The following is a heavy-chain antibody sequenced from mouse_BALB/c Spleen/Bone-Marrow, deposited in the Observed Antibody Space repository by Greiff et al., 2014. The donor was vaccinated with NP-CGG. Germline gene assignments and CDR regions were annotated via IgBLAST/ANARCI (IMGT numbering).Heavy chain of an antibody. J-gene: IGHJ2*01. CDR2: IWTGGST. CDR1: GFSLTTYG. V-gene: IGHV2-2*02. CDR3: ARNHRGYYFDY. D-gene: IGHD3-1*01. Sequence: VMLVESGPGLVQPSQSLSITCTVSGFSLTTYGVHWVRQSPGKGLEWLGVIWTGGSTDYNAAFISRLSISKDNSKSQVFFEMNSLRANDTAIYYCARNHRGYYFDYWGQGTTLTVSS.